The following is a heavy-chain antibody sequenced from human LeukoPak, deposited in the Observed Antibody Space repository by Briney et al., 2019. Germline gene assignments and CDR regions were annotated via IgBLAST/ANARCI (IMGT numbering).Heavy chain of an antibody. CDR1: GGSFSGYY. CDR2: INHSGST. CDR3: ARVGGIAARRYYYYVDV. D-gene: IGHD6-6*01. Sequence: SETLSLTCAVYGGSFSGYYWSWIRQPPGKGLEWIGEINHSGSTNYNPSLKSRVTISVDTSKNQFSLKLSSVTAADTAVYYCARVGGIAARRYYYYVDVWGKGTTVTVSS. J-gene: IGHJ6*03. V-gene: IGHV4-34*01.